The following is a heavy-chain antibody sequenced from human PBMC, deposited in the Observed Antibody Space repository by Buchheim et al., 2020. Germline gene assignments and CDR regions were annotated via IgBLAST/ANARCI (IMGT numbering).Heavy chain of an antibody. J-gene: IGHJ5*02. CDR3: ARLPRITMVRGVIIDWFDP. D-gene: IGHD3-10*01. V-gene: IGHV4-39*01. CDR2: IYYSGST. Sequence: QLQLQESGPGLVTPSETLSLTCTVSGGSISSSSYYWGWIRQPPGKGLEWIGSIYYSGSTYYNPSLKSRVTISVDTSKNQFSLKLSSVTAADTAVYYCARLPRITMVRGVIIDWFDPWGQGTL. CDR1: GGSISSSSYY.